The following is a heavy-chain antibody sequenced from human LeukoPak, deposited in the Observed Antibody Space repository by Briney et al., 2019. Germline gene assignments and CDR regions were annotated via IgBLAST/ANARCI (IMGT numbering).Heavy chain of an antibody. CDR1: GFTFSDYY. J-gene: IGHJ4*02. D-gene: IGHD3-10*01. CDR3: AKGQGNDYASGSPFDY. Sequence: PGGSLRLSCAASGFTFSDYYMSWIRQAPGKGLEWVSYISSSGSTIYYADSVKGRFTISRDNSKNTLYLQMNSLRAEDTAVYYCAKGQGNDYASGSPFDYWGQGTLVTVSS. V-gene: IGHV3-11*01. CDR2: ISSSGSTI.